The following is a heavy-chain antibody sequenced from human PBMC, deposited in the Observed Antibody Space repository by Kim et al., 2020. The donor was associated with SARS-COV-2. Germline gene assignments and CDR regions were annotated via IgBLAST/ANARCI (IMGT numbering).Heavy chain of an antibody. CDR2: IKQDGSEK. CDR3: ARDRRIAAAGYYYGMDV. CDR1: GFTFSSYW. Sequence: GGSLRLSCAASGFTFSSYWMSWVRQAPGKGLEWVANIKQDGSEKYYVDSVKGRFTISRDNAKNSLYLQMNSLRAEDTAVYYCARDRRIAAAGYYYGMDVWGQGTTVTVSS. D-gene: IGHD6-13*01. V-gene: IGHV3-7*03. J-gene: IGHJ6*02.